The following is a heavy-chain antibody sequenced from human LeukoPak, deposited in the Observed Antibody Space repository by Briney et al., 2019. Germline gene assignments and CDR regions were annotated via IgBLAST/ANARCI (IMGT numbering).Heavy chain of an antibody. CDR3: AREAPQYSSSWEYGMDV. D-gene: IGHD6-13*01. CDR1: GYTFTSYG. CDR2: ISAYNGNT. Sequence: GASVKVSCKASGYTFTSYGISWVRQAPGQGLEWKGWISAYNGNTNYAQKLQGRVTMTTDTSTSTAYMELRSLRSDDTAVYYCAREAPQYSSSWEYGMDVWGKGTTVTVSS. V-gene: IGHV1-18*04. J-gene: IGHJ6*04.